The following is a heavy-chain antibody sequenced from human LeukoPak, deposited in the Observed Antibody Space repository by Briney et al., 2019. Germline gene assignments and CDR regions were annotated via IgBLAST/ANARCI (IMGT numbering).Heavy chain of an antibody. CDR1: GYTFTSYD. D-gene: IGHD2-15*01. CDR3: ARSSGGRTCDFDY. Sequence: ASVKVSCKASGYTFTSYDINWVRQATGQGLEWMGWMNPNSGNTGYAQKFQGRVTMTRSTSISTAYLEASSLISEDTAVYCCARSSGGRTCDFDYWGQGTLVTVSS. V-gene: IGHV1-8*01. CDR2: MNPNSGNT. J-gene: IGHJ4*02.